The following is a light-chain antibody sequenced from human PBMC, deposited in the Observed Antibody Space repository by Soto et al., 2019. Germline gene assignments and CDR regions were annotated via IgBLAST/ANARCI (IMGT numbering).Light chain of an antibody. Sequence: DIQMTQAPSSVSASVGDRVTITCRASQGISSWVAWYQQKTGKAPKLLIYAASSLQSGVPSMFSGSVSGTDFTLTISSLHPEDFATYYCQQADSFPPTLGGGTKVEIK. CDR3: QQADSFPPT. CDR2: AAS. V-gene: IGKV1-12*01. J-gene: IGKJ4*01. CDR1: QGISSW.